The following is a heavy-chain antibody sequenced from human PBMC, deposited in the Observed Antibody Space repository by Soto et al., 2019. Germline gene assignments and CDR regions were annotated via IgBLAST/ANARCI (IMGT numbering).Heavy chain of an antibody. V-gene: IGHV1-8*01. Sequence: ASVKVSCKASGYTFTSYDINWVRQATGQGLEWMGCMNPNSGNTGYAQKFQGRVTMTRNTSISTAYMELSSLRSEDTAVYYCARGFPYCGGDCYSDYYYYYGMDVWGQGTTVTVSS. J-gene: IGHJ6*02. CDR2: MNPNSGNT. CDR3: ARGFPYCGGDCYSDYYYYYGMDV. CDR1: GYTFTSYD. D-gene: IGHD2-21*02.